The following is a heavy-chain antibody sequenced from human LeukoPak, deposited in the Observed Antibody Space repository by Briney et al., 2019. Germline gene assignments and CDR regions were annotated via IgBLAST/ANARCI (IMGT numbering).Heavy chain of an antibody. CDR1: GYTFTGYF. D-gene: IGHD5-18*01. CDR2: INPNIGGT. Sequence: GASVKVSCKASGYTFTGYFVHWVQQAPGQGLEWMGRINPNIGGTNYAQKFQGRVTMTRDTFISTAYMELSRLRSDDTAVYYCAILWDSYGYNFDYWGQGTLVTVSS. V-gene: IGHV1-2*06. CDR3: AILWDSYGYNFDY. J-gene: IGHJ4*02.